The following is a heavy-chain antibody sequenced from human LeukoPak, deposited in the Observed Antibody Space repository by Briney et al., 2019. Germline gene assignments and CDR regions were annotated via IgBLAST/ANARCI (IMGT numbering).Heavy chain of an antibody. CDR2: IYTSGST. CDR3: ASGPILRYFDWSWGYYYYYMDV. V-gene: IGHV4-4*07. J-gene: IGHJ6*03. D-gene: IGHD3-9*01. Sequence: PSETLSLTCTVSGGSISSYYWSWIRQPAGKGLEWIGRIYTSGSTNYNPSLKSRVTMSVDTSKNQFSLKLSSVTAADTAVYYCASGPILRYFDWSWGYYYYYMDVWGKGTTVTVSS. CDR1: GGSISSYY.